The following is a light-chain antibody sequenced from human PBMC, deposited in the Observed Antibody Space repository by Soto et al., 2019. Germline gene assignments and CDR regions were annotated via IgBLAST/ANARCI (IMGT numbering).Light chain of an antibody. J-gene: IGKJ4*01. CDR2: DAS. CDR1: QSVSSN. Sequence: EIVMTQSPATLSASPGERATLSCRASQSVSSNLAWYQQKPGQAPRLLIYDASTRATGIPARFSGSGSGTEYTLTISSLQSEDSAVYYCQQCSWHPFTVTFGGGTKVEIK. CDR3: QQCSWHPFTVT. V-gene: IGKV3-15*01.